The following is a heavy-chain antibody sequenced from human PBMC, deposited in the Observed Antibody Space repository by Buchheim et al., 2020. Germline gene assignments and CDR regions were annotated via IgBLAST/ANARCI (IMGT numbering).Heavy chain of an antibody. Sequence: QVQLQESGPGLVKPSQTLSLTCTVSGGSISSGSYYWSWIRQPAGKGLEWIGRIYTSGSTNYNPSLKSRVTISVDTSKNQFSLKLSSVTAADTAVYYCARGEETVIWGWFDPWGQGTL. V-gene: IGHV4-61*02. CDR1: GGSISSGSYY. D-gene: IGHD3-16*01. CDR3: ARGEETVIWGWFDP. J-gene: IGHJ5*02. CDR2: IYTSGST.